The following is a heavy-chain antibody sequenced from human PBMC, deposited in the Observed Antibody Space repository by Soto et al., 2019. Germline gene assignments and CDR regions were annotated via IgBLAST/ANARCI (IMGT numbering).Heavy chain of an antibody. Sequence: EVLLVESGGGLVQPGGSLRLSCVASGFTFSKFSMNWVRQAPGKGLEWLSHISGSGYTTYYADAVKGRFTISRDNSNNSLYLQMTSLRDEDTAVYYCARGDDFSWFGPGGQGILVTGSS. CDR3: ARGDDFSWFGP. J-gene: IGHJ5*02. V-gene: IGHV3-48*02. D-gene: IGHD3-3*01. CDR1: GFTFSKFS. CDR2: ISGSGYTT.